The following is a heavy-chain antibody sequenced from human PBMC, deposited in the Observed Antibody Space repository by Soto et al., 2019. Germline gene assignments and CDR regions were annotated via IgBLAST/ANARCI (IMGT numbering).Heavy chain of an antibody. Sequence: GSLRLSCAASGFTFNNYGMHWVRQAPGKGLEWVAVIWYDGSNKYYADSVKGRFTISRDNSKNTLYLQMNSLRAEDTAVYYCARDLNYNSSGLWGQGTLVTVSS. CDR2: IWYDGSNK. CDR1: GFTFNNYG. CDR3: ARDLNYNSSGL. D-gene: IGHD3-22*01. V-gene: IGHV3-33*01. J-gene: IGHJ4*02.